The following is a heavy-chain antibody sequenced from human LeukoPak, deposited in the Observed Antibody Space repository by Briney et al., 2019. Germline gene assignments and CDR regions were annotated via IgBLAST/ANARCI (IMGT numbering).Heavy chain of an antibody. CDR1: GGSISSGGYS. Sequence: SQTLSLTCAVSGGSISSGGYSWSWIRQPPGKGLEWIGYIYHSGSTYYNPSLKSRVTISVGRSKNQFSLKLSSVTAADTAVYYCARAVGSGWSWYYGMDVWGQGTTVTVSS. J-gene: IGHJ6*02. D-gene: IGHD6-19*01. CDR2: IYHSGST. CDR3: ARAVGSGWSWYYGMDV. V-gene: IGHV4-30-2*01.